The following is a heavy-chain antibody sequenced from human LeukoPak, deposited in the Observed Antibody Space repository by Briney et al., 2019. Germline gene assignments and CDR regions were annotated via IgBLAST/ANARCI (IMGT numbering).Heavy chain of an antibody. Sequence: GRSLRLSCAASGFTFSSYGMHWVRQAPGKGLEWVAVISYDGSNKYYADSVKGRFTISRDNSKNTLYLQMNSLRAEDTAVYYCAKSTCGERYFDYWGQGTLVTVSS. CDR1: GFTFSSYG. D-gene: IGHD4-17*01. CDR2: ISYDGSNK. J-gene: IGHJ4*02. CDR3: AKSTCGERYFDY. V-gene: IGHV3-30*18.